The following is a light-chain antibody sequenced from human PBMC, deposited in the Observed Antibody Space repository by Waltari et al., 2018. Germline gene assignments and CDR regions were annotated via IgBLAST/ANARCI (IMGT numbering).Light chain of an antibody. Sequence: QSALTQPPSASGSPGQPVTLPGTGTRRDAWSSNYASWYQQHPGKAPNLMIYEVTKRPSGVPDRFSGSKSGNTASLTVSGLQAEDEADYYCSSYAGSNKGVFGGGTHLTVL. CDR1: RRDAWSSNY. V-gene: IGLV2-8*01. J-gene: IGLJ2*01. CDR3: SSYAGSNKGV. CDR2: EVT.